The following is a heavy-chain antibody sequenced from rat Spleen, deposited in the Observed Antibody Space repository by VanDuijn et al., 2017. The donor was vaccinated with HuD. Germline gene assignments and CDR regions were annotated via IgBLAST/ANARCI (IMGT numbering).Heavy chain of an antibody. Sequence: EVQLVESDGGLVQPGKSLKLSCAASGFTFSGYAMAWVRQAPKKGLEWVATIIHDGSNTYYRDSVRGRFTISRDNAENTLYLQMDSLRSEDTATYYCARPTEGIAWFAYWGQGTLVTVSS. D-gene: IGHD1-11*01. CDR1: GFTFSGYA. V-gene: IGHV5-17*01. CDR2: IIHDGSNT. J-gene: IGHJ3*01. CDR3: ARPTEGIAWFAY.